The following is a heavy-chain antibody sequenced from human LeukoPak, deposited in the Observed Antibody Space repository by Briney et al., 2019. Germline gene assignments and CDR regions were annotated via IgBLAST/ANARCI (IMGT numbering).Heavy chain of an antibody. J-gene: IGHJ6*02. CDR3: ARDRRYSSGWYGYGMDV. D-gene: IGHD6-19*01. Sequence: ASVKVSCKASGYTLTSYDINWVRQATGQGLEWMGWISAYNGNTNYAQKLQGRVTMTTDTSTSTAYMELRSLRSDDTAVYYCARDRRYSSGWYGYGMDVWGQGTTVTVSS. CDR1: GYTLTSYD. CDR2: ISAYNGNT. V-gene: IGHV1-18*01.